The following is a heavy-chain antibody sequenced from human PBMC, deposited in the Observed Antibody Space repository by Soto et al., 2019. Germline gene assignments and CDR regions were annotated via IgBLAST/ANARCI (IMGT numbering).Heavy chain of an antibody. D-gene: IGHD3-10*01. CDR2: VNTISGGT. V-gene: IGHV1-2*04. Sequence: QVQLVQSGAEVKKPGASVKVSCKASGYTFTGHYILWVRQAPGQGLEWMGWVNTISGGTIYAQKYLGWVTMARDTSASTAYLELRSLTSDATAVYYCARAKNFGAGELDYWGQGTLVTVSS. CDR3: ARAKNFGAGELDY. CDR1: GYTFTGHY. J-gene: IGHJ4*02.